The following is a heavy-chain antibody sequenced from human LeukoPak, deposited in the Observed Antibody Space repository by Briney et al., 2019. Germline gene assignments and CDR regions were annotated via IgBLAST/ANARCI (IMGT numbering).Heavy chain of an antibody. CDR3: ARSGSRATMVRGVIPNFDC. J-gene: IGHJ4*02. Sequence: ASVKVSCKASGYTFTGYYMHWVRQAPGQGLEWMGRINTNSGGTNYAQKFQGRVTMTRDTSISTAYMELSRLRSDDTAVYYCARSGSRATMVRGVIPNFDCWGQGTLVTVSS. D-gene: IGHD3-10*01. CDR1: GYTFTGYY. V-gene: IGHV1-2*06. CDR2: INTNSGGT.